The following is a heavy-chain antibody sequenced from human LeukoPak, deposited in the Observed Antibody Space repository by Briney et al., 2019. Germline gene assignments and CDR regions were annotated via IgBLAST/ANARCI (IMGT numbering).Heavy chain of an antibody. CDR1: GCTFTGYY. CDR2: INPDSGGT. D-gene: IGHD3-10*01. CDR3: ARESTMVRGVTGIDY. J-gene: IGHJ4*02. V-gene: IGHV1-2*02. Sequence: ASVKVSCKASGCTFTGYYMHWVRQAPGQGLEWMGWINPDSGGTNYAQKFQGRVTMTRDTSRSTAYMELSRLRSDDTAVYYCARESTMVRGVTGIDYWGQGTLSPSPQ.